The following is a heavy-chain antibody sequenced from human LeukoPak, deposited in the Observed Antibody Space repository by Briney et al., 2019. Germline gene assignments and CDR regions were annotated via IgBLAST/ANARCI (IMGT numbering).Heavy chain of an antibody. CDR2: IFYTGST. J-gene: IGHJ4*02. CDR1: GGSISSHY. Sequence: PSETLSLTCTVSGGSISSHYWNWIRQPPGKGLEWIGYIFYTGSTNYNPSLKSRVTMSVDTSKNQFSLKLRSVTAADTVVYYCARAHPAYSSSSGFDYWGQGTLVTVSS. CDR3: ARAHPAYSSSSGFDY. V-gene: IGHV4-59*11. D-gene: IGHD6-6*01.